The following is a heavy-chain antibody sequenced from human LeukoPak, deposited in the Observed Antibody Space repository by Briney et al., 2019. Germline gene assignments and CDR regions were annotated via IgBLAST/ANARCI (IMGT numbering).Heavy chain of an antibody. J-gene: IGHJ4*02. CDR3: AKEDFWSGPDLLYLDY. D-gene: IGHD3-3*01. CDR2: ISGSGGST. Sequence: GGSLRLSCAASGFTFSSYAMSWVRQAPGKRLEWVSAISGSGGSTYYADSVKGRFTISRDNSKNTLYLQMNSLRAEDAAVYYCAKEDFWSGPDLLYLDYWGQGTLVTGST. CDR1: GFTFSSYA. V-gene: IGHV3-23*01.